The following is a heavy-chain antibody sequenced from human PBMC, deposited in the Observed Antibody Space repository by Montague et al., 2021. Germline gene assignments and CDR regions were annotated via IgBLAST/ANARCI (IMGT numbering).Heavy chain of an antibody. Sequence: SLRLSCAASGFSFSSYWMHWVRQAPGKGLQWVSCITLDGSSITFADSVKGRFTISRDNAKDTLYLQMNSLRAEDTAVYYCARNLASAAPGAFDNWGQGTMVTVSS. CDR1: GFSFSSYW. D-gene: IGHD6-13*01. J-gene: IGHJ3*02. CDR2: ITLDGSSI. CDR3: ARNLASAAPGAFDN. V-gene: IGHV3-74*01.